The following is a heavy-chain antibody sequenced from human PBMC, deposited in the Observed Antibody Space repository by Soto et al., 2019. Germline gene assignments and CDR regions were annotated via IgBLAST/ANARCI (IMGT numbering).Heavy chain of an antibody. J-gene: IGHJ6*03. Sequence: GGSLRLSCAASGFTFDDYAMHWVRQAPGKGLEWVSGISWNSGSIGYADSVKGRFTISRDNAKNSLYLQMNSLRAEDTALYYCAEDQAVRGGYYYYYYMDVWGKGTTVTVSS. CDR3: AEDQAVRGGYYYYYYMDV. CDR2: ISWNSGSI. D-gene: IGHD3-10*01. V-gene: IGHV3-9*01. CDR1: GFTFDDYA.